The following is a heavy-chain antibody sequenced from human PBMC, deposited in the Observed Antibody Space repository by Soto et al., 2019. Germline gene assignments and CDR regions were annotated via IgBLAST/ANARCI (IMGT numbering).Heavy chain of an antibody. D-gene: IGHD6-13*01. J-gene: IGHJ5*02. CDR1: GGSFSCYY. CDR2: INHSGST. CDR3: AREAGTSWFDP. Sequence: QVQLQQWGAGLLKPSETLSLTCAVYGGSFSCYYWSWIRQPPGKGLEWIGEINHSGSTNYNPSLKSRVTISVDTSKNQFSLKLSSVTAADTAVYYCAREAGTSWFDPWGQGTLVTVSS. V-gene: IGHV4-34*01.